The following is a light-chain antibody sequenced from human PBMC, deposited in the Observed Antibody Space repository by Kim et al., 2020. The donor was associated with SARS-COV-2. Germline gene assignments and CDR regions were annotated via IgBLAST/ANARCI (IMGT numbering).Light chain of an antibody. CDR1: SLRSYY. V-gene: IGLV3-19*01. CDR3: NSRDSSGNPLSV. J-gene: IGLJ1*01. CDR2: GKN. Sequence: SSELTQDPAVSVALGQTVRITCQGDSLRSYYASWYQQKPGQAPVLVIYGKNNRPSGIPDRFSGSSSGNTASLTITGAQAEDEADYYCNSRDSSGNPLSVF.